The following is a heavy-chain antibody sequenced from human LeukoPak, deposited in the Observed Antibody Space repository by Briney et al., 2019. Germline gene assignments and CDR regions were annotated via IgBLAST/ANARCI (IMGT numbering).Heavy chain of an antibody. J-gene: IGHJ4*02. CDR3: ARGDIPDY. D-gene: IGHD2-21*01. CDR1: GYSISSGYY. V-gene: IGHV4-38-2*01. Sequence: SETLSLTCAVSGYSISSGYYWGWIRQSPEKGLEWIGSIFHSGKTYYNLSLKSRVTISVDTSKTQFSLKLTSVTAADTAVYYCARGDIPDYWGQGTLVTVSS. CDR2: IFHSGKT.